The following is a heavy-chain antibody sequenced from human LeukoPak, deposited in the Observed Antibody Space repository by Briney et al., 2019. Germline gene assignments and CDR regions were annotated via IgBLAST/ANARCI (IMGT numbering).Heavy chain of an antibody. CDR3: ARCGVKGIQLWN. Sequence: PSETLSLTCTVSGGSLSSSSYYWSWIRQPPGKGLEWIGYIYYSGSTNYNPSLKSRVTISVDTSKNQFSLKLSSVTAADTAVYYCARCGVKGIQLWNWGQGTLVTVSS. D-gene: IGHD5-18*01. V-gene: IGHV4-61*01. CDR1: GGSLSSSSYY. J-gene: IGHJ4*02. CDR2: IYYSGST.